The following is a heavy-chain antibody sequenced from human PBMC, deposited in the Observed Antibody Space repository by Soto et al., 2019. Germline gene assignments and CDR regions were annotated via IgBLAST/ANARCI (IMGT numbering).Heavy chain of an antibody. CDR1: GGSISSYY. CDR2: IYYSGST. Sequence: QVQLQESGPGLVKPSETLSLTCTVSGGSISSYYWSWIRQPPGKGREWIGHIYYSGSTTYNPSIKSRVTISVDTSKNQFSLKLTSVTAADAAVYYCTRRYGGNFDYWGQGTLVTVSS. D-gene: IGHD1-26*01. V-gene: IGHV4-59*01. CDR3: TRRYGGNFDY. J-gene: IGHJ4*02.